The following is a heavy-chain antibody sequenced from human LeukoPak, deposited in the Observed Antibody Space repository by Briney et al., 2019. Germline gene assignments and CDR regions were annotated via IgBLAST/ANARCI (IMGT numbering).Heavy chain of an antibody. V-gene: IGHV3-21*01. D-gene: IGHD6-19*01. CDR2: ISSSSSYI. CDR3: ARDSQLYSSFDY. CDR1: GFTFSSYA. Sequence: GGSLRLSCAASGFTFSSYAMNWVRRAPGKGLEWVSSISSSSSYIYYADSVKGRFTISRDNAKNSLYLQMNSLRAEDTAVYYCARDSQLYSSFDYWGQGTLVTVSS. J-gene: IGHJ4*02.